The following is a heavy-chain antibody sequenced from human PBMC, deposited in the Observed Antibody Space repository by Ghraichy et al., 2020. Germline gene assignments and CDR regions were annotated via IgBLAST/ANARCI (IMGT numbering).Heavy chain of an antibody. CDR1: GGSISSSSYY. CDR3: ARRPAGPSSGDGSDDY. CDR2: IYYSGST. V-gene: IGHV4-39*01. D-gene: IGHD6-25*01. Sequence: GSLRLSCTVSGGSISSSSYYWGWIRQPPGKGLEWIGSIYYSGSTYYNPSLKSRVTISVDTSKNQFSLKLSSVTAADTAVYYCARRPAGPSSGDGSDDYWGQGTLVTVSS. J-gene: IGHJ4*02.